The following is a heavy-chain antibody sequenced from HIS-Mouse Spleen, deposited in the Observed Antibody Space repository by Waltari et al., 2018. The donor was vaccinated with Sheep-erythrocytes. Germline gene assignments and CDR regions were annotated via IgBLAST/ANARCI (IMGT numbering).Heavy chain of an antibody. D-gene: IGHD3-10*01. V-gene: IGHV3-74*01. Sequence: EVQLVESGGGLVQPGGSLRLSCAASGFTFSSYWMHWVRQAPGKGLVCVSRINSDCSTTSYAYSVKSRFTTSRDNAKNTLYLQMNSLRAEDTAVYYCARALSFDYWGQGTLVTVSS. CDR1: GFTFSSYW. CDR2: INSDCSTT. J-gene: IGHJ4*02. CDR3: ARALSFDY.